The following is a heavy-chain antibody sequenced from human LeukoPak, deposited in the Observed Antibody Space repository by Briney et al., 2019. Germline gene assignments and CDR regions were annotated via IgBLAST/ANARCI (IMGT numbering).Heavy chain of an antibody. J-gene: IGHJ3*02. CDR3: ARGSARITMIVVVNPRSRDAFDI. V-gene: IGHV4-39*07. D-gene: IGHD3-22*01. CDR2: IYYSGST. Sequence: SETLSLTCTVSGGSISSSSYYWGWIRQPPGKGLEWIGSIYYSGSTYYNPSLKSRVTISVDTSKNQFSLKLSSVTAADTAVYYCARGSARITMIVVVNPRSRDAFDIWGQGTMVTVSS. CDR1: GGSISSSSYY.